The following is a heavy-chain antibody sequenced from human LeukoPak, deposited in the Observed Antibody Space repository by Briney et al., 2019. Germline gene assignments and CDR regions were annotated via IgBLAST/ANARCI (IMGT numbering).Heavy chain of an antibody. V-gene: IGHV3-48*03. CDR1: GFTFSSYE. J-gene: IGHJ1*01. Sequence: GGSLRLSCAASGFTFSSYEMNWVRQAPGKGLEWVSYISSSGSTIYYADSVKGRFTISRDNAKNSLYLQMNSLRAEDTAVYYCARDSPYDSSGYSHLHKYFQHWGQGTLVTVSS. CDR2: ISSSGSTI. D-gene: IGHD3-22*01. CDR3: ARDSPYDSSGYSHLHKYFQH.